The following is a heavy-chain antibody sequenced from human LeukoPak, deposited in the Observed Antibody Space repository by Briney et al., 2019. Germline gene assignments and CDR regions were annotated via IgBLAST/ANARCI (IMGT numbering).Heavy chain of an antibody. CDR1: GFTFSSYW. V-gene: IGHV3-74*01. D-gene: IGHD3-3*01. CDR3: ARNQYDFWSGYSYYYYYYGMDV. Sequence: QPGGSLRLSCAASGFTFSSYWMHWVRQAPGKGLVWVSRINSDGSSTSYADSVKGRFTISRDNAKNTLYLQMNSLRAEDTAVYYCARNQYDFWSGYSYYYYYYGMDVWGQGTTVTVSS. CDR2: INSDGSST. J-gene: IGHJ6*02.